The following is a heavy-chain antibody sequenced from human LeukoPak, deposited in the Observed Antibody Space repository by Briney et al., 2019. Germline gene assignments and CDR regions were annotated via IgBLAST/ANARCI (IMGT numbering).Heavy chain of an antibody. J-gene: IGHJ6*03. D-gene: IGHD6-13*01. CDR3: ARDGKAAAYYYYMDV. Sequence: PSETLSLTCAVYGGSFSGYYWSWIRQPAGKGLEWIGRIYTSGSTNYNPSLKSRVTISVDTSKNQFSLKLNSVTAADTAVYYCARDGKAAAYYYYMDVWGKGTTVTVSS. V-gene: IGHV4-4*07. CDR2: IYTSGST. CDR1: GGSFSGYY.